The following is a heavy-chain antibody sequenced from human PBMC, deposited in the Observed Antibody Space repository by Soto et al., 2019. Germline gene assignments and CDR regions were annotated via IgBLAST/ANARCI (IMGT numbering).Heavy chain of an antibody. CDR1: GFTFSSYG. D-gene: IGHD5-18*01. V-gene: IGHV3-30*18. J-gene: IGHJ4*02. CDR3: AKDGARQLWLDQPLLLFDY. Sequence: GGSLRLSCAASGFTFSSYGMHWVRQAPGKGLEWVAVISYDGSNKYYADSVKGRFTISRDNSKNTLYLQMNSLRAEDTAVYYCAKDGARQLWLDQPLLLFDYWGQGTLVTVSS. CDR2: ISYDGSNK.